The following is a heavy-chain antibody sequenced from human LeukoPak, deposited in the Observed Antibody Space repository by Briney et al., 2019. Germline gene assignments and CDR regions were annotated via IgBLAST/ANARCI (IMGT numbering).Heavy chain of an antibody. V-gene: IGHV3-7*01. CDR2: IKQDGSEK. D-gene: IGHD3-22*01. Sequence: GGSLRLSCAASGFTFSSYWMSWVRQAPGKGLEWVANIKQDGSEKYYVDSVKGRFTISRDNAKNSPYLQMNSLRAEDTAVYYCARPPAPYYDSSPTDAFDIWGQGTMVTVSS. CDR1: GFTFSSYW. J-gene: IGHJ3*02. CDR3: ARPPAPYYDSSPTDAFDI.